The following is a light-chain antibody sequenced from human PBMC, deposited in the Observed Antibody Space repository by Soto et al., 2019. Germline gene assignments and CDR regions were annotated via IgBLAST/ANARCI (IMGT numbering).Light chain of an antibody. V-gene: IGLV1-40*01. CDR1: TSNIGAPYD. J-gene: IGLJ3*02. CDR2: GDN. CDR3: SSYTARSANM. Sequence: QSVLTQPPSVSGAPGQRVSISCTGSTSNIGAPYDVHWYQHLPGTAPKLLIYGDNNRPSGVPDRFSGSKSGTSASLAITRLQAEDEADYYCSSYTARSANMFGGGTKVTVL.